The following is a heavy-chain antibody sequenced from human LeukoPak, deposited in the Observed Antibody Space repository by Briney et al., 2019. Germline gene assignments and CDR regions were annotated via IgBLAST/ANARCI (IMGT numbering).Heavy chain of an antibody. CDR1: GGSFSGYY. CDR3: ARGVGYCSGGSCYSVGGFDP. CDR2: INHSGST. D-gene: IGHD2-15*01. V-gene: IGHV4-34*01. Sequence: SETLSLTCAVYGGSFSGYYWSWIRQPPGKGLEWIGEINHSGSTNYNPSLKSRVTISVDTSKNQFSLKLSSVTAADTAVYYCARGVGYCSGGSCYSVGGFDPWGQGILVTVSS. J-gene: IGHJ5*02.